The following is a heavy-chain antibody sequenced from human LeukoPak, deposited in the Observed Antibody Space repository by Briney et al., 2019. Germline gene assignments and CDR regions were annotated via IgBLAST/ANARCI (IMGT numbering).Heavy chain of an antibody. CDR2: INSNSGGT. D-gene: IGHD6-6*01. V-gene: IGHV1-2*02. CDR3: ARTSIAARRADFDY. CDR1: GYTFTDYY. J-gene: IGHJ4*02. Sequence: AASVRVSCKTSGYTFTDYYMHWMRQAPGQGLEWMGWINSNSGGTSYAQKFQGRVTLTRDTPTRTAFMELNRLTSDDTAAYYCARTSIAARRADFDYWGQGTVVTVSS.